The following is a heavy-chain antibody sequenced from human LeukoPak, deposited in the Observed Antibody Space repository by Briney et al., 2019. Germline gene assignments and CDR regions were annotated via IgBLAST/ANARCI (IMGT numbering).Heavy chain of an antibody. CDR1: GYTFTSYD. J-gene: IGHJ4*02. CDR2: MNPNSGNT. Sequence: ASVKVSCTASGYTFTSYDINWVRQATGQGLEWMGWMNPNSGNTGYAQKFQGRVTMTRNTAISTDYMELSSLSSEDTAVYYCARGRQRSSSSGVGYWGQGTLVTVSS. V-gene: IGHV1-8*01. D-gene: IGHD6-6*01. CDR3: ARGRQRSSSSGVGY.